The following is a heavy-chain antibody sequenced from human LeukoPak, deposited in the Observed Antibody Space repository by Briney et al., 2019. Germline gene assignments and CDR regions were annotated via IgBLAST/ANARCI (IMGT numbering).Heavy chain of an antibody. Sequence: ASVKVSCKASGYTFTSYYMHWVRQAPGQGLEWMGIINPSGGSTSYAQKFQGRVTMTRDTSTSTVYMELSSLRSEDTAVYYCARDGGSGSSSWYSVGTPDYYYYMDVWGKGTTVTVSS. CDR1: GYTFTSYY. CDR2: INPSGGST. D-gene: IGHD6-13*01. CDR3: ARDGGSGSSSWYSVGTPDYYYYMDV. V-gene: IGHV1-46*01. J-gene: IGHJ6*03.